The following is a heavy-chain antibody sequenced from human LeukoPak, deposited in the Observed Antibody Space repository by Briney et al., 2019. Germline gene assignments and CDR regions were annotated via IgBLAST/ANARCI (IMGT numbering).Heavy chain of an antibody. D-gene: IGHD6-13*01. Sequence: SQTLSLTCAISGDSASSNSAAWNWIRPSPSRGLEWLGRTYYRSKWYNDYAVSVKSRITINPDTSKDQFSLQLNSVTPEDTAVYYCARGGTAAAGPRLDYWGQGTLVTVSS. V-gene: IGHV6-1*01. CDR3: ARGGTAAAGPRLDY. CDR1: GDSASSNSAA. J-gene: IGHJ4*02. CDR2: TYYRSKWYN.